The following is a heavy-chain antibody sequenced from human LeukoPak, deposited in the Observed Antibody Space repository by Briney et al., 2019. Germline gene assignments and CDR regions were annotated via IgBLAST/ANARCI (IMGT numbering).Heavy chain of an antibody. D-gene: IGHD3-3*01. V-gene: IGHV4-61*02. Sequence: SQTLSLTCTVSGGSISSGSYYWSWIRQPAGKGLEWIGRIYTSGSTNYNPSLKSRVTIPVDTSKNQFSLKLSSVTAADTAVYYCARDRRSEDFWSGLDYWGQGTLVTVSS. CDR2: IYTSGST. CDR3: ARDRRSEDFWSGLDY. J-gene: IGHJ4*02. CDR1: GGSISSGSYY.